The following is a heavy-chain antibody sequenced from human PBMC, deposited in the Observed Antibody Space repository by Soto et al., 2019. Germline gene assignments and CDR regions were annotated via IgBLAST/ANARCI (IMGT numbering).Heavy chain of an antibody. CDR2: IKSDGSGT. CDR3: ARGDGDGYDGNGYLGRH. V-gene: IGHV3-74*01. J-gene: IGHJ4*02. CDR1: GFTFSSYW. Sequence: EVQLVESGGGLVQPGESLTLSCAASGFTFSSYWMHWVRQAPGKGLVWVSRIKSDGSGTYYADSVKGRLTISRDNAKNTLYLQLNSLRVEDTAVYFCARGDGDGYDGNGYLGRHWGQGILVTVSS. D-gene: IGHD3-22*01.